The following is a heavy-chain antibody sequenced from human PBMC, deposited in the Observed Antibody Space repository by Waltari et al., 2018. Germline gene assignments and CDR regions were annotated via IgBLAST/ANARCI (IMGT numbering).Heavy chain of an antibody. CDR3: AGEGGTSAYSGYFDS. CDR2: ISEDASRK. CDR1: GFPFSNHI. V-gene: IGHV3-30*04. Sequence: PLVESVGGVVQPGRSLRLSCAAPGFPFSNHIIHWVRRAPGAVMRWVAAISEDASRKYYADSGKERFTIAGDTSKTPVNLQMNSLSTEDTAVYYCAGEGGTSAYSGYFDSWGQGTLVTVSS. J-gene: IGHJ4*02. D-gene: IGHD2-21*01.